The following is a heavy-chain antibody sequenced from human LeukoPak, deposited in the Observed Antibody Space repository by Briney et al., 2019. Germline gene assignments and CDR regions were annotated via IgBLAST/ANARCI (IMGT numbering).Heavy chain of an antibody. CDR1: GFTFNSYA. V-gene: IGHV3-23*01. J-gene: IGHJ4*02. CDR2: MSGIGGGT. D-gene: IGHD3-22*01. Sequence: GGSLRLSCAASGFTFNSYAMSWVRKPPGKGLEWVAGMSGIGGGTNYADSVKGRFTASRDKSKNTLYLQMKSLGVEDTAVYFCAKRGVVIRVILVGFYKEAYYFDSWGQGALVTVSS. CDR3: AKRGVVIRVILVGFYKEAYYFDS.